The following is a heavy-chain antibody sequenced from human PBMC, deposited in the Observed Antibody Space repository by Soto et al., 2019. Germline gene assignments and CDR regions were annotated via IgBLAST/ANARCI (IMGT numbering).Heavy chain of an antibody. Sequence: ASVKVSCKASGYLFISYGISWVRQAPGQGLEWMGRISAYNGNTNYAQNLQGRVTMTTDTSTSTAYMELRSLRSDDTAVYYCARDLDGSGSYYTGYWGPGTLVTVSS. CDR1: GYLFISYG. V-gene: IGHV1-18*01. J-gene: IGHJ4*02. CDR3: ARDLDGSGSYYTGY. CDR2: ISAYNGNT. D-gene: IGHD3-10*01.